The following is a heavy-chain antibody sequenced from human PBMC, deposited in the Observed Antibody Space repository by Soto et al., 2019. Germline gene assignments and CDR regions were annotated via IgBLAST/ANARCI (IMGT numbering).Heavy chain of an antibody. CDR2: IYPGESDI. CDR3: ARSDVSSWDFDY. Sequence: GESLKLSCKGSGYSFNTYWIRWVRQMPGKGLEWMGIIYPGESDIRYSPSFQGQVTISADKSISTAYLQWSSLRASDTAMYYCARSDVSSWDFDYWGQGTLVTVSS. J-gene: IGHJ4*02. CDR1: GYSFNTYW. D-gene: IGHD6-13*01. V-gene: IGHV5-51*01.